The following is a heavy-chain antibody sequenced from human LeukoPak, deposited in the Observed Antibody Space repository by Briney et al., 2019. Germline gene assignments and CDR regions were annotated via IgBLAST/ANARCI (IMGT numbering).Heavy chain of an antibody. V-gene: IGHV3-23*01. D-gene: IGHD5-12*01. J-gene: IGHJ4*02. Sequence: GGSLRLSCAGSGFPFSSYGMNWVRQAPGKGLEWVSGISPGGGPTYYADSVKGQFTISRDDSKYTLYLQMNNLRAEDTAVYYCAKRANSGYDQYYDYWGQGTLVTVSS. CDR1: GFPFSSYG. CDR2: ISPGGGPT. CDR3: AKRANSGYDQYYDY.